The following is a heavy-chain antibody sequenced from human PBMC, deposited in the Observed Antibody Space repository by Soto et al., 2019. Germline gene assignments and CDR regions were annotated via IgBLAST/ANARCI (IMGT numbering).Heavy chain of an antibody. Sequence: QVQLVQSGAEVKKPGASMKVSCKASGYSFTSYAIHWVRQAPGQRLEWMGWIYAGNGDTEYSQKFQGRVTITGDTSASTTYIELSSLRSEDTAVYYCARNVPRTGYYNHWGQGTLVTVSS. V-gene: IGHV1-3*01. J-gene: IGHJ5*02. CDR1: GYSFTSYA. D-gene: IGHD3-9*01. CDR3: ARNVPRTGYYNH. CDR2: IYAGNGDT.